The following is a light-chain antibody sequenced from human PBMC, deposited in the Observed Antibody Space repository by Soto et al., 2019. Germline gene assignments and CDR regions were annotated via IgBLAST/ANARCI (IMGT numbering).Light chain of an antibody. V-gene: IGLV2-8*01. J-gene: IGLJ2*01. Sequence: QSVLTQPPSASGSPGQSVAISCTGTSSDVGGYNYVSWYQQHPGKAPKLMIYEVNKRPSGVPDRFSGSKSGNTASLTVSGLQAEDEDDYYCSSYARSNFVVFGGGTKLTVL. CDR3: SSYARSNFVV. CDR1: SSDVGGYNY. CDR2: EVN.